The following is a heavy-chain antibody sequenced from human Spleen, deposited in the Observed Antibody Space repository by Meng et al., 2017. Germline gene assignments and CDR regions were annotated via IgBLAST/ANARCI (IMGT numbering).Heavy chain of an antibody. Sequence: GESLKISCAASGFTFSSYEMNWVRQAPGKGLEWVSYISSSGSTIYYADSVKGRFTISRDDAKNTVYLQMNSLRAEDTAVYYCARDADWVIFDHWGQGALVTVSS. CDR3: ARDADWVIFDH. D-gene: IGHD3-9*01. CDR2: ISSSGSTI. J-gene: IGHJ4*02. CDR1: GFTFSSYE. V-gene: IGHV3-48*03.